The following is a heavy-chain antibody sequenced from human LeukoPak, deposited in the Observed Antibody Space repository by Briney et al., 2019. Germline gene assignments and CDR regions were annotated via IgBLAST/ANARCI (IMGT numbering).Heavy chain of an antibody. CDR2: ISSSSTYI. D-gene: IGHD6-19*01. CDR1: GFTFNSYS. Sequence: GGSLRLSCAASGFTFNSYSMNWVRQAPGKGLDWVSSISSSSTYIYYADSVKGRFTISRDNAKNLLYLQMNSLRAEDTAVYYCARALEPSIAVIDYWGQGTLVTVSS. V-gene: IGHV3-21*01. J-gene: IGHJ4*02. CDR3: ARALEPSIAVIDY.